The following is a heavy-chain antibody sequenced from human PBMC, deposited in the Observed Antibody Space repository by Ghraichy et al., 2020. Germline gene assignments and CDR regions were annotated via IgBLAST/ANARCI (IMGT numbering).Heavy chain of an antibody. Sequence: LSLTCAASGFTFSSYAMSWVRQAPGKGLEWVSAISGSGGSTYYADSVKGRFTISRDNSKNTLYLQMNSLRAEDTAVYYCAKEDGDHGYFDLWGRGTLVIVSS. CDR3: AKEDGDHGYFDL. CDR2: ISGSGGST. CDR1: GFTFSSYA. J-gene: IGHJ2*01. V-gene: IGHV3-23*01. D-gene: IGHD4-17*01.